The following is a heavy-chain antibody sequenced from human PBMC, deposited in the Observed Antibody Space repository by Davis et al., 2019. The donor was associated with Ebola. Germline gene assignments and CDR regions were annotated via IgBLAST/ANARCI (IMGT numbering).Heavy chain of an antibody. V-gene: IGHV4-59*11. CDR3: ARDLGSSHYFDY. D-gene: IGHD6-6*01. CDR2: IYYSGST. J-gene: IGHJ4*02. Sequence: PGGSLRLSCTVSGGSISSHYWSWIRQPPGKGLEWIGYIYYSGSTNYNPSLKSRVTISVDTSKNQFSLKLSSVTAADTAVYYCARDLGSSHYFDYWGQGTLVTVSS. CDR1: GGSISSHY.